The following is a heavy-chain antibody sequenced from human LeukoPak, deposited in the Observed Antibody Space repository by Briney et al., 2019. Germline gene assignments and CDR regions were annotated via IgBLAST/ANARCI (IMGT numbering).Heavy chain of an antibody. CDR2: IYYGGRT. CDR3: AREVTVAGTFYFYMDV. J-gene: IGHJ6*03. CDR1: GGSISSHY. Sequence: SETLSLTCSLSGGSISSHYWTWVRQPPGQALEFIGYIYYGGRTQYNPSLKSRVTMTMDTSKNQFSLRLNSVSAADTAVYYCAREVTVAGTFYFYMDVWGKGTTVTVSS. V-gene: IGHV4-59*11. D-gene: IGHD6-19*01.